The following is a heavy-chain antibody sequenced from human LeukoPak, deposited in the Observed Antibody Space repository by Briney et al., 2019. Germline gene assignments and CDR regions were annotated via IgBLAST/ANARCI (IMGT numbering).Heavy chain of an antibody. J-gene: IGHJ4*02. CDR2: IDSGKGRT. Sequence: GASVTVSCMASVYDFIKYAVQWVRPAPGQRREWMGCIDSGKGRTRYSPDFQGRVIISQDTSASLAHMELSSLRSDDMAVYYCARGIWSTTLTAYYLDYWGQGTLVTVSS. V-gene: IGHV1-3*03. CDR1: VYDFIKYA. CDR3: ARGIWSTTLTAYYLDY. D-gene: IGHD2-21*02.